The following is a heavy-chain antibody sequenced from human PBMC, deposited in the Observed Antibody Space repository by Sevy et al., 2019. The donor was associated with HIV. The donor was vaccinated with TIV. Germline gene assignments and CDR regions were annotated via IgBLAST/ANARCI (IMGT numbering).Heavy chain of an antibody. J-gene: IGHJ6*02. V-gene: IGHV3-30*02. CDR2: IRYDGSNK. Sequence: GGSLRLSCAASGFTFSSYGMHWVRQAPGKGLEWVAFIRYDGSNKYYADSVNGRFTISRDNSKNTLYLQMNSLRAEDTAVYYCASWYYDFWSVLLDVWGQGTTVTVSS. D-gene: IGHD3-3*01. CDR1: GFTFSSYG. CDR3: ASWYYDFWSVLLDV.